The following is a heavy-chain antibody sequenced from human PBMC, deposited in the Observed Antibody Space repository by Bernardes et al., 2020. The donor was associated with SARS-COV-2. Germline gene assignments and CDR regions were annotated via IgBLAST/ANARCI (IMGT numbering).Heavy chain of an antibody. CDR3: ARGARDYSDSSGYFSPPFDY. D-gene: IGHD3-22*01. CDR2: IGSAGDP. CDR1: GFTFSSYD. J-gene: IGHJ4*02. V-gene: IGHV3-13*05. Sequence: GGSLSLSCAASGFTFSSYDIHWVRQGIGKGLEWVSGIGSAGDPYYPGSVKGRFTISRENAKNSLFLQMNSLRAGDTAVYYCARGARDYSDSSGYFSPPFDYWGQGILVTVSS.